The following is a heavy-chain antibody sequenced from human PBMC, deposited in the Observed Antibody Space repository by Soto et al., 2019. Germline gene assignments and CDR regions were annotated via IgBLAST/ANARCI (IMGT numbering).Heavy chain of an antibody. CDR1: GYTFTSCY. Sequence: ASVKVSCKASGYTFTSCYMHWVRQAPGQGLEWMGIINPSGGSTSYAQKFQGRVTMTRDTSTSTVYMELSSLRSEDTAVYYCARDGSYCSGGSCYSALRFDYWGQGTLVTVSS. D-gene: IGHD2-15*01. V-gene: IGHV1-46*01. CDR3: ARDGSYCSGGSCYSALRFDY. J-gene: IGHJ4*02. CDR2: INPSGGST.